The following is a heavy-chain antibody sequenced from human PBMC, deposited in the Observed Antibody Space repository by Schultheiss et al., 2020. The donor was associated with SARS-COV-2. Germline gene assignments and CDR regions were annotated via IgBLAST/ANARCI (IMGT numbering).Heavy chain of an antibody. CDR2: ISYDGSNK. CDR3: ARESEGTNWYFDL. D-gene: IGHD1-7*01. Sequence: GGSLRLSCAASGFTFSSYELSWVRQAPGKGLEWVAVISYDGSNKYYADSVKGRFTISRDNTKKSLYLQMNSLRAEDTAVYYCARESEGTNWYFDLWGRGTLVTVSS. CDR1: GFTFSSYE. J-gene: IGHJ2*01. V-gene: IGHV3-30*04.